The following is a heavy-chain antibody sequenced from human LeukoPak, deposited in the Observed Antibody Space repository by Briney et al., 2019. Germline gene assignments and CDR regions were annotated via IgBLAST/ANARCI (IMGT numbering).Heavy chain of an antibody. V-gene: IGHV1-2*06. Sequence: ASAKVSCKASGYTFTSYYMHWVRQAPGQGLEWMGRINPNSGGTIYAQKFQGRVTMTRDTSTSTVYMELSSLRSEDTAVYYCARDSMENYSNYEGAFDPWGQGTLVTVSS. CDR3: ARDSMENYSNYEGAFDP. D-gene: IGHD4-11*01. CDR2: INPNSGGT. CDR1: GYTFTSYY. J-gene: IGHJ5*02.